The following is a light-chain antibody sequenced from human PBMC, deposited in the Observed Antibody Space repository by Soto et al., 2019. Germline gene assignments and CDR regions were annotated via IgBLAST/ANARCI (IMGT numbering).Light chain of an antibody. Sequence: EIVLTQSPGTLSLSPEERSTLSCRASQSVSSTYLAWYQQKPGQAPRLLSYGASSRATGIPDRVSGSGSGTDFTRTISRVEPEDFAVYYCQQYVSLPITFGQGTRLEIK. CDR2: GAS. J-gene: IGKJ5*01. CDR1: QSVSSTY. V-gene: IGKV3-20*01. CDR3: QQYVSLPIT.